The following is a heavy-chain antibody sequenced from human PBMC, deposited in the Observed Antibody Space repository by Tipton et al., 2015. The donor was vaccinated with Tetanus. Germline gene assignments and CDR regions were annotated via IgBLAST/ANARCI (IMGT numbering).Heavy chain of an antibody. CDR3: ARGGRDAFNNPLGAFDV. V-gene: IGHV4-34*01. CDR2: ISHSGSS. Sequence: LRLSCTVSGGSFSLYYWNWVRQSPGKGLELIGEISHSGSSSYSPSLKSRVTISVDTSKNQFSLRLRSVAAADTAVYYCARGGRDAFNNPLGAFDVWGRGATVTVSS. J-gene: IGHJ3*01. CDR1: GGSFSLYY. D-gene: IGHD3-10*01.